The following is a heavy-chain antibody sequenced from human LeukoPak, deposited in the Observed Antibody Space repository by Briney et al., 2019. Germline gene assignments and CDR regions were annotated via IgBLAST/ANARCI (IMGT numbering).Heavy chain of an antibody. Sequence: GGSLRLSCATSGFNFSDSRMTWVRQAPGKGLQWVANVNRDGTEKHFLDSVEGRFTISRDNANKALYLQMSSLTPQDTAGYFCVRGDWYFESWGQGALVTVSS. CDR2: VNRDGTEK. CDR3: VRGDWYFES. D-gene: IGHD2-21*01. CDR1: GFNFSDSR. J-gene: IGHJ4*02. V-gene: IGHV3-7*04.